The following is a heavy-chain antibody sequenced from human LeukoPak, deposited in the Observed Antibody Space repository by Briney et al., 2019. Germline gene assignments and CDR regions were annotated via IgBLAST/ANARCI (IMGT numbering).Heavy chain of an antibody. CDR2: IKQDGSER. Sequence: GGSLRLSCAASGFNFSTYWMTWVRQAPGKGLEWVANIKQDGSERYYVDSVKGRFTISRDNAKNSLYLQMNSLRAEDTAVYYCARRVPTRSYYDFWSGYLRPRYYFDYWGQGTLVTVSS. CDR1: GFNFSTYW. D-gene: IGHD3-3*01. V-gene: IGHV3-7*01. J-gene: IGHJ4*02. CDR3: ARRVPTRSYYDFWSGYLRPRYYFDY.